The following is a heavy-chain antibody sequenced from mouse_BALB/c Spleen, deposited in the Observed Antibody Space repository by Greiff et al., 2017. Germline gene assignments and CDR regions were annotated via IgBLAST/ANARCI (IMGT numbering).Heavy chain of an antibody. CDR2: IWAGGST. V-gene: IGHV2-9*02. Sequence: VQLQQSGPGLVAPSQSLSITCTVSGFSLTSYGVHWVRQPPGKGLEWLGVIWAGGSTNYNSALMSRLSISKDNSKSQVFLKMNSLQTDATAMYYCARVWDSSYWYFDVWGAGTTVTVSS. CDR1: GFSLTSYG. CDR3: ARVWDSSYWYFDV. J-gene: IGHJ1*01. D-gene: IGHD4-1*01.